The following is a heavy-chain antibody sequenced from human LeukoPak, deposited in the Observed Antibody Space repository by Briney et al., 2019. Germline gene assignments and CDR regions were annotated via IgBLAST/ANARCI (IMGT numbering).Heavy chain of an antibody. V-gene: IGHV3-23*01. D-gene: IGHD2-15*01. J-gene: IGHJ4*02. Sequence: PGGSLRLSCAASGFAFSSYAMSWVRQAPGKGLDWFSAISDSGGSTYHADSVKGRFTISRDNSKNTLHLQMNSLRAEDTAVYYCAKGSAGSRPYYFDYWGQGTLVTVSS. CDR2: ISDSGGST. CDR1: GFAFSSYA. CDR3: AKGSAGSRPYYFDY.